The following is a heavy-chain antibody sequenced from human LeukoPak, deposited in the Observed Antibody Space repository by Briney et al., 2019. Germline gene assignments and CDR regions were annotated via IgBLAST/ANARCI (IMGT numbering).Heavy chain of an antibody. CDR1: GFTFSTYW. CDR3: ARGGIQLWLGDDAFDI. Sequence: GGSLRLSCAASGFTFSTYWMNWVRQAPGKGLEWVSYISSSGSTIYYADSVKGRFTISRDNAKNSLYLQMNSLRAEDTAVYYCARGGIQLWLGDDAFDIWGQGTMVTVSS. V-gene: IGHV3-48*04. CDR2: ISSSGSTI. D-gene: IGHD5-18*01. J-gene: IGHJ3*02.